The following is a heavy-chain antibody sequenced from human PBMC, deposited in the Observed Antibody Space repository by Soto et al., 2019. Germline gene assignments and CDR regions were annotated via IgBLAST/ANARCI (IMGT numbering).Heavy chain of an antibody. V-gene: IGHV3-21*01. CDR2: ISRTTNYI. CDR1: GFTFTRYR. Sequence: GGSLRLSCAASGFTFTRYRLNWVRQAAGKGLEWVSSISRTTNYIYYADSMKGRFTVSRDNAKNSVYLEMNSLSAEDTALYYCPRESEDIASNFDYWGHGTLVTASS. J-gene: IGHJ4*01. CDR3: PRESEDIASNFDY.